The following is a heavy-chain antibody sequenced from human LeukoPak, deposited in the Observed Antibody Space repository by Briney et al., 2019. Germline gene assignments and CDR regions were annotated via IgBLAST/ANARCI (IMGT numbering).Heavy chain of an antibody. CDR1: GFTFSSYS. D-gene: IGHD6-19*01. V-gene: IGHV3-21*01. J-gene: IGHJ4*02. CDR2: ISSSSSYI. CDR3: ARDPSGAVAGNY. Sequence: GGSLRLSCAASGFTFSSYSTNWVRQAPGKGLEWVSSISSSSSYIYYADSVKGRFTISRDNAKNSLYLQMNSLRAEDTAVYYCARDPSGAVAGNYWGQGTLVTVSS.